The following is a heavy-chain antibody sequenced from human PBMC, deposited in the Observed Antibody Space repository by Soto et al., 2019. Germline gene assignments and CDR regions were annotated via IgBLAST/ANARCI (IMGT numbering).Heavy chain of an antibody. D-gene: IGHD3-10*01. CDR1: GFTFSDYY. CDR3: ARTPRRRDYYGSGSSDY. J-gene: IGHJ4*02. CDR2: ISSSSSYI. V-gene: IGHV3-11*06. Sequence: PGWSLRLSCAASGFTFSDYYMSWIRQAPGKGLEWVSYISSSSSYINYADSVKGRFTISRDNAKNSLYLQMNSLRAEDTAVYYCARTPRRRDYYGSGSSDYWGQGTLVTVSS.